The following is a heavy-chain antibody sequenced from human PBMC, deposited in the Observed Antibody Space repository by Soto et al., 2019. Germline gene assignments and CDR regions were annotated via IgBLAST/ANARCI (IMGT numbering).Heavy chain of an antibody. Sequence: ASVEVSCEASGYTFTGYYMHWVRQAPGQGLEWMGWINPNSGGTNYAQKFQGWVTMTRDTSISTAYMELSRLRSDDTAVYYCASQYYDSSYIGPWGQETLFTVS. CDR2: INPNSGGT. CDR1: GYTFTGYY. CDR3: ASQYYDSSYIGP. V-gene: IGHV1-2*04. D-gene: IGHD3-22*01. J-gene: IGHJ5*02.